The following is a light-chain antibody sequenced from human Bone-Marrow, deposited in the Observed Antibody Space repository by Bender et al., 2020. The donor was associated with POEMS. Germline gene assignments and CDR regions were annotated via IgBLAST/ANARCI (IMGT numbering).Light chain of an antibody. CDR1: GSNIGGYP. Sequence: QSVLTQPPSVSGTPGQRVTISCSGSGSNIGGYPVNWYQQLPGTAPRLLIYTNNERPSGVPDRFSGSKSGTSASLAITGLQAEDEADYYCQSYDSSLSGSWVFGGGTRLTVL. CDR2: TNN. V-gene: IGLV1-44*01. CDR3: QSYDSSLSGSWV. J-gene: IGLJ3*02.